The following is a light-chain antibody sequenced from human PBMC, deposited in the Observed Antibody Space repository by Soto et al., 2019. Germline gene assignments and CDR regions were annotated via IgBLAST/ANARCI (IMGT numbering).Light chain of an antibody. CDR3: QQSYSTPPT. CDR2: AAS. V-gene: IGKV1-39*01. CDR1: QSISSW. J-gene: IGKJ1*01. Sequence: DIQMTQSPSTLSASVEDGVTITCRASQSISSWLAWYQQKPGKAPKLLIYAASSLQSGVPSRFSGSGSGTDFTLTISSLQPEDFTTYYCQQSYSTPPTFGQGTKVDIK.